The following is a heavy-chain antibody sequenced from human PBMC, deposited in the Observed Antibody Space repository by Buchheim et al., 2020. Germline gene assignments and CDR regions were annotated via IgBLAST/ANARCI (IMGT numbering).Heavy chain of an antibody. V-gene: IGHV3-48*03. D-gene: IGHD6-6*01. CDR3: ASSKGIAARDDYDYGMDV. J-gene: IGHJ6*02. Sequence: EVQLVESGGGLVQPGGSLRLSCAASGFTFSSYEMNWVRQAPGKGLEWVSYISCSGSNIYYADSVKGRFTISRDNSKNSLYLQMNMLRAKNTAVYDCASSKGIAARDDYDYGMDVWGQGTT. CDR1: GFTFSSYE. CDR2: ISCSGSNI.